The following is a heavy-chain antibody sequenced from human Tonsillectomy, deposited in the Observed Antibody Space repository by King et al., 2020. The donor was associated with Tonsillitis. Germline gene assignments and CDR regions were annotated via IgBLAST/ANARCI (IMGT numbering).Heavy chain of an antibody. D-gene: IGHD2-21*02. V-gene: IGHV3-64D*06. J-gene: IGHJ5*02. CDR2: ISTNGGST. CDR3: VKDTVTAMT. CDR1: GFTFSNYA. Sequence: VQLVESGGGVVQPGGSLRLSCSASGFTFSNYAFHWVRQAPGKGLESVSAISTNGGSTYYADSVKGRITISRDNSKNTLYLQMSSLRPEDTALYYCVKDTVTAMTWGQGSLVTVSS.